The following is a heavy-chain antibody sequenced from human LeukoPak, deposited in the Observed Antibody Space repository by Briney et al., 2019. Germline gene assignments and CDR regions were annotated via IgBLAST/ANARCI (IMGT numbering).Heavy chain of an antibody. CDR2: IYYSGST. CDR3: ARDKARSSGYYSYAFDI. J-gene: IGHJ3*02. CDR1: GGSISSGGYY. D-gene: IGHD3-22*01. Sequence: SQTLSLTCTVSGGSISSGGYYWSWIRQHPGKGLEWIGYIYYSGSTYYNPSLKSRVTISVDTSKNQFSLKLSSVTAADTAVYYCARDKARSSGYYSYAFDIWGPGTMVTVSS. V-gene: IGHV4-31*03.